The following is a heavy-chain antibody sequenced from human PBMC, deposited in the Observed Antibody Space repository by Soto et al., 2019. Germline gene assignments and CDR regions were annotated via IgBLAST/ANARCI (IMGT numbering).Heavy chain of an antibody. J-gene: IGHJ6*02. CDR3: ARDFSSGYYDDYYYYGMDV. V-gene: IGHV1-18*01. D-gene: IGHD3-22*01. CDR1: GYTFTSYG. CDR2: ISAYNGNT. Sequence: GPPVKVSCKASGYTFTSYGISWVRQAPGQGLEWMGWISAYNGNTNYAQKLQGRVTMTTDTSTSTAYMELRSLRSDDTAVYYCARDFSSGYYDDYYYYGMDVWGQGTTVTVSS.